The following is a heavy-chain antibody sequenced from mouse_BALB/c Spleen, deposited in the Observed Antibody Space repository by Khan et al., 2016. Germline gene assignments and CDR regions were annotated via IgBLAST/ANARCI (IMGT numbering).Heavy chain of an antibody. CDR1: GFTFTDYY. D-gene: IGHD2-1*01. Sequence: EVELVESGGGLVQPGGSLRLSCATSGFTFTDYYMSWVRQPPGKALEWLGFIRNKANGYTTEYSASVKGRFTISRANSQSILYLQMNTLRAEDRATYYCAREGGNSPYWYFDVWGAGTTVTVSS. J-gene: IGHJ1*01. CDR2: IRNKANGYTT. V-gene: IGHV7-3*02. CDR3: AREGGNSPYWYFDV.